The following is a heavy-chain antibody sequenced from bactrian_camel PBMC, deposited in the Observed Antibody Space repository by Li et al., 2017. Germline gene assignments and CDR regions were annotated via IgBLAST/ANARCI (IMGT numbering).Heavy chain of an antibody. CDR1: GYNFRNCQ. V-gene: IGHV3S53*01. CDR2: ISKDGTT. D-gene: IGHD5*01. Sequence: HVQLVESGGGSLQAGGSLKLSCAASGYNFRNCQMGWYRQAPGNEREMVSTISKDGTTTYTDSVKGRFTISKDNAKNTLYLQMNNLKPEDTAMYYCAARDGDIWVGPNEYHYWGQGTQVTVS. J-gene: IGHJ4*01. CDR3: AARDGDIWVGPNEYHY.